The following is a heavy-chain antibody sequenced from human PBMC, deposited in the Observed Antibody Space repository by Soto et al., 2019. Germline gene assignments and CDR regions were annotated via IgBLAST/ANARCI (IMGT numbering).Heavy chain of an antibody. CDR1: GGTFSSYA. Sequence: ASVKVSCKASGGTFSSYAISWVRQAPGQGLEWMGGIIPIFGTANYAQKFQGRVTITADESTSTAYMELSSLRSEDTAVYYCARGENRYYYDSSGHAFDIWGKGTMVTVSS. D-gene: IGHD3-22*01. CDR3: ARGENRYYYDSSGHAFDI. V-gene: IGHV1-69*13. J-gene: IGHJ3*02. CDR2: IIPIFGTA.